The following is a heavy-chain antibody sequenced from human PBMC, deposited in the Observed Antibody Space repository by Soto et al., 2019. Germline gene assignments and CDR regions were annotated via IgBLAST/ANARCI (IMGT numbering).Heavy chain of an antibody. CDR2: TYYRSKWFN. J-gene: IGHJ4*02. D-gene: IGHD2-15*01. V-gene: IGHV6-1*01. CDR3: ARDPPTMLHEFDC. Sequence: SQTLSLTCVISGDSVSNNGAAWNWSRQSPSGGLEWLGRTYYRSKWFNDYAVSVKSRITISPDTSKNQFSLQLNAVTPDDTAVYYCARDPPTMLHEFDCWGQGTLVTVSS. CDR1: GDSVSNNGAA.